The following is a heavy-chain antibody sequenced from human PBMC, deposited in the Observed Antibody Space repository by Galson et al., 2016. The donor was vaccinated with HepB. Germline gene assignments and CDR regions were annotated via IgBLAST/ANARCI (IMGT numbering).Heavy chain of an antibody. CDR3: AGGSGWDAEH. J-gene: IGHJ1*01. CDR1: GIPFSISG. Sequence: SLRLSCAASGIPFSISGMHWVRQARGKGLEWVANIKDDGSEKNYVDSVKGRFTISRDNAQNSLYLQMNTLRAEDTAVYYCAGGSGWDAEHWGQGTLVTVSS. V-gene: IGHV3-7*03. D-gene: IGHD1-26*01. CDR2: IKDDGSEK.